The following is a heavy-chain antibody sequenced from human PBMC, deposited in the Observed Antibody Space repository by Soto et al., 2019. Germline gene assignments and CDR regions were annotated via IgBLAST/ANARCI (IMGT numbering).Heavy chain of an antibody. CDR2: INAGNGNT. Sequence: VSVKVSCKASGYTFTSYAMHWVRQAPGQRLEWMGWINAGNGNTKYSQKFQGRVTITRDTSASTAYMELSSLRSEDTAVYYCARVDYDYVPFDPWGQGTLVTVSS. CDR3: ARVDYDYVPFDP. CDR1: GYTFTSYA. V-gene: IGHV1-3*01. J-gene: IGHJ5*02. D-gene: IGHD3-16*01.